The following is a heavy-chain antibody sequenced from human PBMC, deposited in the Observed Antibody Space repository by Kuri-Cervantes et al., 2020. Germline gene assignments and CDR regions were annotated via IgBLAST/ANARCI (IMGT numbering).Heavy chain of an antibody. CDR2: IYYSGST. CDR3: ARDSGFCNTDRCHHFDT. J-gene: IGHJ4*02. D-gene: IGHD2/OR15-2a*01. V-gene: IGHV4-59*13. CDR1: GGSISSYY. Sequence: SETLSLTCTVSGGSISSYYWSWIRQPPGKGLEWIGYIYYSGSTNYNPSLKSRVTISVGTSKNQFSLKLSSVTAADTAVYYCARDSGFCNTDRCHHFDTWGLGTLVTVSS.